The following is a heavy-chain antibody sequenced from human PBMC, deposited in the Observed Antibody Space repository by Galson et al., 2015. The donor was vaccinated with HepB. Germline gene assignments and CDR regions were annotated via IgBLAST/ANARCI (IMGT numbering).Heavy chain of an antibody. CDR1: GDSVSSNSAA. J-gene: IGHJ6*02. D-gene: IGHD3-22*01. Sequence: CAISGDSVSSNSAAWNWIRQSPSRGLEWLGRTYYRSKWYNDYAVSVKSRITINPDTSKNQFSLQLNSVTPEDTAVYYCARSDGADDSSGYYLYYYGMDVWGQGTTVTVSS. CDR3: ARSDGADDSSGYYLYYYGMDV. V-gene: IGHV6-1*01. CDR2: TYYRSKWYN.